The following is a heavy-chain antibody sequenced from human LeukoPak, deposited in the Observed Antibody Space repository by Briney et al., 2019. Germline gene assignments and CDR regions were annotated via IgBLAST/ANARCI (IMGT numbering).Heavy chain of an antibody. D-gene: IGHD5-18*01. J-gene: IGHJ4*02. Sequence: PGGSLRLSCAASGFTFSDYYMSWVRQAPGKGLEWVSAISGSGGSTYYADSVKGRFTISRDNSKNTLYLQMNSLRAEDTAVYYCAKVPDTAWTFDYWGQGTLVTVSS. CDR1: GFTFSDYY. CDR2: ISGSGGST. V-gene: IGHV3-23*01. CDR3: AKVPDTAWTFDY.